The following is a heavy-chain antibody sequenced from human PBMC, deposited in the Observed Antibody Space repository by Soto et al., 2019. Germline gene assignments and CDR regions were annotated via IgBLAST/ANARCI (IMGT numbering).Heavy chain of an antibody. Sequence: GASVKVSCKASGGTFSSYAISWVRQAPGQGLERMGGIIPIFGTANYAQKFQGRVTITADKSTSTAYMELSSLRSEDTAVYYCARGSWPSRLVGANFDYWGQGTLVTVSS. CDR2: IIPIFGTA. D-gene: IGHD1-26*01. CDR1: GGTFSSYA. J-gene: IGHJ4*02. V-gene: IGHV1-69*06. CDR3: ARGSWPSRLVGANFDY.